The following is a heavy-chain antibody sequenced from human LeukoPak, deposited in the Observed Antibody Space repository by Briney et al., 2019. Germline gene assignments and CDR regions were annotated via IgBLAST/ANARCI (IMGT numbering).Heavy chain of an antibody. Sequence: AGGSLRLSCAASGFTFSSYSMNWVRQAPGKGLEWVSSISSSSSYIYYADSVKGRFTISRDNAKNSLYLQMNSLRAEDTAVYYCARDDVYYDSSGYPPDYWGQGTLVTVSS. CDR3: ARDDVYYDSSGYPPDY. J-gene: IGHJ4*02. CDR2: ISSSSSYI. V-gene: IGHV3-21*01. D-gene: IGHD3-22*01. CDR1: GFTFSSYS.